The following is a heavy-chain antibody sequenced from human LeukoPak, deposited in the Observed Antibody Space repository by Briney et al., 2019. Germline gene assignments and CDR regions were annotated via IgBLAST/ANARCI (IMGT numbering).Heavy chain of an antibody. V-gene: IGHV3-23*01. CDR3: AKAGIGVVGYFDY. D-gene: IGHD6-19*01. J-gene: IGHJ4*02. Sequence: SGGPLRLSCAASGFTFSSYAMSWVRQAPGKGLEWVSTIRGSGGGTYYADSVKGRFTISRDNSKNTLYLQMNSLRDEDTALYYCAKAGIGVVGYFDYWGQGTLVTVSS. CDR1: GFTFSSYA. CDR2: IRGSGGGT.